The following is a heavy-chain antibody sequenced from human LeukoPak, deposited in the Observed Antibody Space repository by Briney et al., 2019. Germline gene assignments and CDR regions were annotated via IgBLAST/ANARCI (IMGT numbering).Heavy chain of an antibody. CDR3: ARDSGFYGSGTYSLGYWYFHL. J-gene: IGHJ2*01. V-gene: IGHV1-2*02. CDR2: INPNSGDT. Sequence: AASVKVSCKASGYIFTDYYMHWVRQAPGQGLEWMGWINPNSGDTHYAQNFQGRVTLTRDTSISTAYMELSSLRSDDTAVYYCARDSGFYGSGTYSLGYWYFHLWGRGTLVTVSS. CDR1: GYIFTDYY. D-gene: IGHD3-10*01.